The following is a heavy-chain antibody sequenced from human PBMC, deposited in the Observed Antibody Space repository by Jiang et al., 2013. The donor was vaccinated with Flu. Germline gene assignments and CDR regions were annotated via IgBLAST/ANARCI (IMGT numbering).Heavy chain of an antibody. J-gene: IGHJ4*02. CDR1: GGSISSSSYY. CDR3: ARSLQGY. V-gene: IGHV4-39*01. Sequence: LLKPSETLSLTCTVSGGSISSSSYYWGWIRQPPGKGLEWIGSIYYSGSTYYNPSLKSRVTISVDTSKNQFSLKLSSVTAADTAVYYCARSLQGYWGQGTLVTVSS. CDR2: IYYSGST. D-gene: IGHD4-11*01.